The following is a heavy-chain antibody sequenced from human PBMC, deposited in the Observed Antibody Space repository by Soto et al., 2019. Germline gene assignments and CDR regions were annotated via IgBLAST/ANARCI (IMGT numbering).Heavy chain of an antibody. Sequence: PGGSLRLSCAASGFTVSSNYMSWVRQAPGKGLEWVSVIYSGGSTYYADSVKGRFTISRDNSKNTLYLQMNSLRAEDTAVYYCARGAVAGNKPQYYFDYWGRGTLVTVSS. CDR3: ARGAVAGNKPQYYFDY. J-gene: IGHJ4*02. D-gene: IGHD6-19*01. CDR1: GFTVSSNY. V-gene: IGHV3-53*01. CDR2: IYSGGST.